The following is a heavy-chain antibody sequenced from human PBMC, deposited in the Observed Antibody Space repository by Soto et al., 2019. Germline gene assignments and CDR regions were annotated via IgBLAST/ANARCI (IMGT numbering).Heavy chain of an antibody. CDR2: IYNSGST. CDR3: ASQASDPYCTTGVCSYGMDV. Sequence: TLSLTSPVSVGSSSSSTSYCVGMRHPALEKPKRIGAIYNSGSTNYNPSLKSRVTISVDTSKNQFSLKLRSVTAADTAVYYCASQASDPYCTTGVCSYGMDVWGQGTTVTVSS. D-gene: IGHD2-8*01. CDR1: VGSSSSSTSY. V-gene: IGHV4-39*01. J-gene: IGHJ6*02.